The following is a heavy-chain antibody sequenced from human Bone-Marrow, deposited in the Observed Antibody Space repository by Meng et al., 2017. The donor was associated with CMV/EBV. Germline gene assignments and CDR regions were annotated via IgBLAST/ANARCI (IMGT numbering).Heavy chain of an antibody. V-gene: IGHV4-59*11. J-gene: IGHJ3*02. CDR3: ATSHLEWSSSSVAFDI. CDR2: IYNSGTT. Sequence: SETLSLTCTVSGGFISNHYWSWIRQPPGKGLEWIGYIYNSGTTKYNPSLKSRVTISADTSNKQLSLKLRSVTAADTAMYYCATSHLEWSSSSVAFDIWGQGILVTVSS. D-gene: IGHD6-6*01. CDR1: GGFISNHY.